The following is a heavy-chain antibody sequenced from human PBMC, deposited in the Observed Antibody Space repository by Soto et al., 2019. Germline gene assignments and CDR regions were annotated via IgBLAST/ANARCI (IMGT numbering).Heavy chain of an antibody. J-gene: IGHJ6*02. D-gene: IGHD2-15*01. CDR1: GGTFSSYA. Sequence: QVQLVQSGAEVKKPGSSVKVSCKASGGTFSSYAISWVRQAPGQGLEWMGGIIPILGTANYAQKFQGRVTITADESTSTAYMELSSLRSEDTAVYYCARHLGYCSGGSCYPNYYYYGMDVWGQGTTVTVSS. V-gene: IGHV1-69*01. CDR3: ARHLGYCSGGSCYPNYYYYGMDV. CDR2: IIPILGTA.